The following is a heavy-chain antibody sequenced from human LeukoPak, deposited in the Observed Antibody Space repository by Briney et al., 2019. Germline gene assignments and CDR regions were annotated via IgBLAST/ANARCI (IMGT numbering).Heavy chain of an antibody. D-gene: IGHD6-13*01. V-gene: IGHV1-18*01. Sequence: GASVKVSCKASGGTFSSYAISWVRQAPGQGLEWMGWISAYNGNTNCAQKLQGRVTMTTDTSTSTAYMELRSLRSDDTAVYYCARDKTDSSTYSWFDPWGQGTLVTVSS. CDR3: ARDKTDSSTYSWFDP. J-gene: IGHJ5*02. CDR1: GGTFSSYA. CDR2: ISAYNGNT.